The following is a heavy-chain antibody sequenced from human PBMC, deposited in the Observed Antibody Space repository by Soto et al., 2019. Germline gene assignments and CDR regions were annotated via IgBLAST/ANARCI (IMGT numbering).Heavy chain of an antibody. CDR1: GYTFTGYY. J-gene: IGHJ4*02. D-gene: IGHD2-15*01. CDR2: INPNRGGT. CDR3: ARGGVVVVAATLPDY. Sequence: QVQLVQSGAEVKKPGASVKVSCKASGYTFTGYYMHWVRQAPGQGLEWMGWINPNRGGTNYAQKFQGWVTITRDTSISTAYMELSRLRSDDTAVYYCARGGVVVVAATLPDYWGQGTLVTVSS. V-gene: IGHV1-2*04.